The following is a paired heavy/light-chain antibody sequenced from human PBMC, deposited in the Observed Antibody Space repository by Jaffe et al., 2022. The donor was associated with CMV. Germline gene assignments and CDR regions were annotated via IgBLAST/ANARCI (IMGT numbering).Light chain of an antibody. V-gene: IGKV2-28*01. CDR1: QSLRHSNGYNY. Sequence: EIVMTQSPLSLPVTPGEPASISCRSSQSLRHSNGYNYLDWYLQKPGKSPQLLIYLGSDRASGVPDRFSGSGSGTDFTLKISRVEAEDVGVYYCMQGLQIPWTFGQGTKVEIK. CDR3: MQGLQIPWT. J-gene: IGKJ1*01. CDR2: LGS.
Heavy chain of an antibody. CDR3: AKESEKASCGGDCWSKDY. J-gene: IGHJ4*02. CDR2: ISGSGSRT. D-gene: IGHD2-21*02. Sequence: EVQLLESGGDLVQPGGSLTVSCAASGFTFDGYAMTWVRQAPGKGLEWVSTISGSGSRTMYADSVKGRFFMSRDNSKNTVYVQMNRLRVEDTGVYFCAKESEKASCGGDCWSKDYWGQGTLVTVSS. CDR1: GFTFDGYA. V-gene: IGHV3-23*01.